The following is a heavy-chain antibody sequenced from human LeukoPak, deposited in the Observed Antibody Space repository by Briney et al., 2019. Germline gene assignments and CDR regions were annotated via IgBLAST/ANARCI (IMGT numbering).Heavy chain of an antibody. V-gene: IGHV3-48*01. CDR1: GFTFSSYS. D-gene: IGHD6-13*01. Sequence: PGGSLGLSCAASGFTFSSYSMNWVRQAPGKGLEWVSYISSSSSTIYYADSVKGRFTISRDNAKNSLYLQMNSLRAEDTAVYYCARRIAKEGYYYMDVWGKGTTVTVSS. CDR3: ARRIAKEGYYYMDV. CDR2: ISSSSSTI. J-gene: IGHJ6*03.